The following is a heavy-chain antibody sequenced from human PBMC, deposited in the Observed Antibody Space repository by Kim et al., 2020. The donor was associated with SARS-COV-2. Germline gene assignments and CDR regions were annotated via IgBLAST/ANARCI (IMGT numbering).Heavy chain of an antibody. D-gene: IGHD2-21*01. CDR3: ARQGIGHYYCGVDV. J-gene: IGHJ6*02. Sequence: PSFQGKVPISADKSINTAYLQWSSLKSSDTAMYYCARQGIGHYYCGVDVWGQGTTVTVSS. V-gene: IGHV5-51*01.